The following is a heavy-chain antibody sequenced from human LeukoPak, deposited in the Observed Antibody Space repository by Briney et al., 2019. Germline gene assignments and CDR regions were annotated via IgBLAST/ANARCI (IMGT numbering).Heavy chain of an antibody. D-gene: IGHD3-10*01. CDR3: ARTRHYYGSGSYYQDTFDY. V-gene: IGHV4-59*12. CDR1: GGSISSYY. CDR2: IYYSGST. J-gene: IGHJ4*02. Sequence: PSETLSLTCTVSGGSISSYYWSWIRQPPGKGLEWIGYIYYSGSTNYNPSLKSRVTISVDTSKNQFSLKLSSVTAADTAVYYCARTRHYYGSGSYYQDTFDYWGQGTLVTVSS.